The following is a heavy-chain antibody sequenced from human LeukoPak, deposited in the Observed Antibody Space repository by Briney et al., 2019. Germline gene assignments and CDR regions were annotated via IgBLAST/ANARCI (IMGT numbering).Heavy chain of an antibody. Sequence: GGSLRLSCGTSGFTFSSYWMSWVRQAPGKGLEWVANIKQDGTEKYYVDSVRGRFTISRDNARYSLYLQMNSLRAEDTAVYYCAREYYYDSSGPDYWGQGTLVTFSS. CDR3: AREYYYDSSGPDY. J-gene: IGHJ4*02. CDR1: GFTFSSYW. D-gene: IGHD3-22*01. V-gene: IGHV3-7*05. CDR2: IKQDGTEK.